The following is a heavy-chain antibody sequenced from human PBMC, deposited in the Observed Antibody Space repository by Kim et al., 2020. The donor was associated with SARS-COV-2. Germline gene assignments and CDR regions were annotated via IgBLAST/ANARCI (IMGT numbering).Heavy chain of an antibody. CDR3: ASDHPSGSYFGLGPFDY. CDR2: IIPILGIA. V-gene: IGHV1-69*04. J-gene: IGHJ4*02. CDR1: GGTFSSYA. Sequence: SVKVSCKASGGTFSSYAISWVRQAPGQGLEWMGRIIPILGIANYAQKFQGRVTITADKSTSTAYMELSSLRSEDTAVYYCASDHPSGSYFGLGPFDYWGQGTLVTVSS. D-gene: IGHD1-26*01.